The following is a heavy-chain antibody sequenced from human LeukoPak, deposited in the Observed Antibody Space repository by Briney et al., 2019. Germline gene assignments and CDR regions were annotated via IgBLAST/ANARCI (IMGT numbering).Heavy chain of an antibody. V-gene: IGHV3-7*01. CDR2: IKQDGSEK. CDR1: GFTFSSYW. J-gene: IGHJ6*03. D-gene: IGHD4-17*01. Sequence: GGSLRLSCAASGFTFSSYWMSWVRQAPGKGLEWVANIKQDGSEKYYVDSVKGRFTISRDNAKNSLYLQMNSLRAEDTAVYYCARLYGDYARYYYYYYMDVWGKGTTVTVSS. CDR3: ARLYGDYARYYYYYYMDV.